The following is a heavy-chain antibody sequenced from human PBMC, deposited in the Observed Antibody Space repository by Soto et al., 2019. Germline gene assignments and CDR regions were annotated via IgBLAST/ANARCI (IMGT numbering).Heavy chain of an antibody. D-gene: IGHD2-15*01. CDR1: GFSLSTSGVG. J-gene: IGHJ4*02. CDR3: AHSWYCCGGSCYYTYYFDY. V-gene: IGHV2-5*02. CDR2: IYWDDDK. Sequence: QITLKESGPTLVKPTQTLTLTCTFSGFSLSTSGVGVGWIRQPPGKALEWLALIYWDDDKRYSTSLKSRLTITKDASKSQVVLTMTNMDPVDTATYYCAHSWYCCGGSCYYTYYFDYWGQGTLVTVSS.